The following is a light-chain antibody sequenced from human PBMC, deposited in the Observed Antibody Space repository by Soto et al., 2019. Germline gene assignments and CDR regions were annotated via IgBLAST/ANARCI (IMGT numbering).Light chain of an antibody. CDR3: QQANMFPLS. CDR1: QGISSW. V-gene: IGKV1-12*01. J-gene: IGKJ4*01. Sequence: DIQMTQSPSSVSASVGDRVTITCRASQGISSWLAWYQQKPGKAPNLLIHTASSLQSGVPSRFSGSGSGTDFTLPVRRLQPEDFATYYCQQANMFPLSFGGATKVEIK. CDR2: TAS.